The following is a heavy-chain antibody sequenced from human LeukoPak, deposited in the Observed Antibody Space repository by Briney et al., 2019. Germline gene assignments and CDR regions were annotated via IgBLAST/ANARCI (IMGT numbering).Heavy chain of an antibody. Sequence: GASVKVSCKASGYTFTSYYMHWVRQAPGQGLEGMGIINPSGGSTSYAQKFQGRVTMTRDTSTSTVYMELSSLRSEDTAVYYCAREGVVIPDAFDIWGQGTMVTVSS. J-gene: IGHJ3*02. D-gene: IGHD3-22*01. CDR1: GYTFTSYY. CDR3: AREGVVIPDAFDI. CDR2: INPSGGST. V-gene: IGHV1-46*01.